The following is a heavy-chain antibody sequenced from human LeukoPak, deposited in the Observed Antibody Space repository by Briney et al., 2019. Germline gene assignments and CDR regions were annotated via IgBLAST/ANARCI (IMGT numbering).Heavy chain of an antibody. Sequence: ASVKVSCKASGYTFTGHYMHWVRQAPGQGLEWMGRINPNSGGTNYAQKFQGRVTMTRDTSISTAYMELRSLRSDDTAVYYCAREDTMVRGVNDYWGQGTLVTVSS. D-gene: IGHD3-10*01. CDR1: GYTFTGHY. J-gene: IGHJ4*02. CDR2: INPNSGGT. CDR3: AREDTMVRGVNDY. V-gene: IGHV1-2*06.